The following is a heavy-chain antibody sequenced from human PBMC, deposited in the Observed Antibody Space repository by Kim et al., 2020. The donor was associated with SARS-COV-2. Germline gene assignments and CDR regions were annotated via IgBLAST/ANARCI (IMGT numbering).Heavy chain of an antibody. CDR2: ISYDGSNK. J-gene: IGHJ3*02. CDR3: AKEGQLWTRDAFDI. CDR1: GFTFSSYG. Sequence: GGSLRLSCAASGFTFSSYGMHWVRQAPGKGLEWVAVISYDGSNKYYADSVKGRFTISRDNSKNTLHLQMNSLRAEDTAVYYCAKEGQLWTRDAFDIWGQG. D-gene: IGHD5-18*01. V-gene: IGHV3-30*18.